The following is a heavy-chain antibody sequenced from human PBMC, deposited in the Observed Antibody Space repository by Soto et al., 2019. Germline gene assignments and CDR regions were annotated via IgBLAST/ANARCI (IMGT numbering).Heavy chain of an antibody. J-gene: IGHJ6*02. Sequence: EVQLVESGGGFVQPGGSLRLSCVASRISFTNAWMGWVRQAPGKGPEWVGRIKRKNDGGTADYAAPVKGRFTISRDDSQNTLYLHMDSLKTEDTALYHCSSDIGIYGLDIWGQGTTVTVSS. D-gene: IGHD1-26*01. CDR2: IKRKNDGGTA. CDR3: SSDIGIYGLDI. V-gene: IGHV3-15*01. CDR1: RISFTNAW.